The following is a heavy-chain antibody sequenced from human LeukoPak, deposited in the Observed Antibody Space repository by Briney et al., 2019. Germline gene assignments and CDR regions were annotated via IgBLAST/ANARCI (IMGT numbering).Heavy chain of an antibody. V-gene: IGHV1-2*02. Sequence: RASVKVSCEASGYTFTDYYVHWVRQAPGQGLEWMGWINPNSGGTKYAQNFQGRDTMTRDTSISTAYMELSRLRSDDTAVYYCARERREFFDYWGQGTLVTVSS. CDR3: ARERREFFDY. CDR1: GYTFTDYY. J-gene: IGHJ4*02. D-gene: IGHD3-10*01. CDR2: INPNSGGT.